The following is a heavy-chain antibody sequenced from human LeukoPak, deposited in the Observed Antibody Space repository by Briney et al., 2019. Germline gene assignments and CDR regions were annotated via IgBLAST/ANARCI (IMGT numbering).Heavy chain of an antibody. J-gene: IGHJ4*02. CDR2: IKQDGSEK. D-gene: IGHD2-15*01. V-gene: IGHV3-7*01. Sequence: GGSLRLSCAASGFTFSRYWMSWVRQAPGKGLEWVANIKQDGSEKYYVDSVKGRFTISRDNAKNPLYLQMNSLRAEDTAVYYCARDPSCSGGSCRDGYFDYWGQGTLVAVSS. CDR3: ARDPSCSGGSCRDGYFDY. CDR1: GFTFSRYW.